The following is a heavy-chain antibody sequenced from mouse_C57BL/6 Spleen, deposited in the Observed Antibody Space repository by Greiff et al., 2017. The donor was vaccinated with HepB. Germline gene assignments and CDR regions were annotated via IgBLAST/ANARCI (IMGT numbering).Heavy chain of an antibody. CDR3: ARVGTAQALGDY. CDR1: GYTFTSYW. D-gene: IGHD3-2*02. Sequence: VQLQQPGAELVRPGSSVKLSCKASGYTFTSYWMHWVKQRPIQGLERIGNIDPSDSETPSNQKFKDKATLTVDYKARTAYMQLSSRTTEDSAVCYCARVGTAQALGDYWGQGTSVTVAS. CDR2: IDPSDSET. V-gene: IGHV1-52*01. J-gene: IGHJ4*01.